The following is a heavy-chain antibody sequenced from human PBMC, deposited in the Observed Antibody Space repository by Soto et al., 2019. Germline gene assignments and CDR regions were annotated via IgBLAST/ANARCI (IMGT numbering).Heavy chain of an antibody. CDR3: AKVSGFGELLFYYYMDV. CDR1: GFTFSSYG. J-gene: IGHJ6*03. D-gene: IGHD3-10*01. CDR2: ISYDGSNK. Sequence: GGSLRLSCAASGFTFSSYGMHWVRQAPGKGLEWVAVISYDGSNKYYADSVKGRFTISRDNSKNTLYLQMNSLRAEDTAVYYCAKVSGFGELLFYYYMDVWGKGTTVTVSS. V-gene: IGHV3-30*18.